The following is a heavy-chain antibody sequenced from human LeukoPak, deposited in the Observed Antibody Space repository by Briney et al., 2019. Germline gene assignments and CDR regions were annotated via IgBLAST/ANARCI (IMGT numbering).Heavy chain of an antibody. CDR3: ARDVGSSWYYYYYYYMDV. J-gene: IGHJ6*03. CDR1: GYTFTSYY. D-gene: IGHD6-13*01. CDR2: INPSGGST. V-gene: IGHV1-46*01. Sequence: ASVKVSCKASGYTFTSYYMHWVRQAPGQGLEWMGIINPSGGSTSYAQKFQGRVTMTRDMSTSTAYMELRSLRSDDTAVYYCARDVGSSWYYYYYYYMDVWGKGTTVTISS.